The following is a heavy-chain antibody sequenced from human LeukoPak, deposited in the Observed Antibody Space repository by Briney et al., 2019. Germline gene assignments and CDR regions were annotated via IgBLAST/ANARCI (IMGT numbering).Heavy chain of an antibody. CDR3: ARVRVGARLIDAFDI. CDR2: ISYDGSKK. Sequence: GRSLRLSCAASGFTFSIYGMHWVRQAPGKGLEWVAVISYDGSKKYYADSVKGRFTISRDNSKNTLYLQMNSLRAEDTAVYYCARVRVGARLIDAFDIWGQGTMVTVSS. V-gene: IGHV3-30*03. J-gene: IGHJ3*02. D-gene: IGHD6-6*01. CDR1: GFTFSIYG.